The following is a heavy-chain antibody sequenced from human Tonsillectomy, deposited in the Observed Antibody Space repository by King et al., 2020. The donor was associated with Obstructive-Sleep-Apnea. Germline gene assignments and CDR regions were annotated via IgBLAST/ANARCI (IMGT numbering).Heavy chain of an antibody. CDR3: ARGGYSSGYVGYFDF. CDR2: ISAYTGNT. J-gene: IGHJ4*02. CDR1: GYSFIYYG. Sequence: QLVQSGAEVKEPGASVKVSCKTSGYSFIYYGVAWVRQAPGPGLEWMGWISAYTGNTNYAQDFQGRVTVTTDTSTCTAYMELRGLRSDDTAMYYCARGGYSSGYVGYFDFWGQGTLVTVSS. V-gene: IGHV1-18*01. D-gene: IGHD2-8*02.